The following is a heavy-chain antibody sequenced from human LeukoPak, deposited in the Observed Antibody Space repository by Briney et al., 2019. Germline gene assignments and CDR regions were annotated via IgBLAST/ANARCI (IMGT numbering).Heavy chain of an antibody. CDR3: ARSGYSNFDY. CDR1: GGSLSSGNDH. Sequence: PSQTLSLTCTVSGGSLSSGNDHWSWIRQSAGKGLEWIGRIYASGSTNYNPSLKSRVTISVDTSKNQFSLKLSSVTAADTAVYYCARSGYSNFDYWGQGTLVTVSS. J-gene: IGHJ4*02. D-gene: IGHD3-3*01. V-gene: IGHV4-61*02. CDR2: IYASGST.